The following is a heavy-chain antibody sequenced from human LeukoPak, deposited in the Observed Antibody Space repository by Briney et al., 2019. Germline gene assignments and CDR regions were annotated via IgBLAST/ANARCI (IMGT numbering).Heavy chain of an antibody. CDR2: LDPEDGET. V-gene: IGHV1-24*01. D-gene: IGHD3-16*01. J-gene: IGHJ4*02. CDR3: ATAQAGGPLDY. Sequence: ASVKVSCKVSGYTLTELSAHWVRQAPGKGPEWMGGLDPEDGETIYAQKFQGRVTMTEDISTDTAYMELSSLRSEDTAVYYCATAQAGGPLDYWGQGTLVTVSS. CDR1: GYTLTELS.